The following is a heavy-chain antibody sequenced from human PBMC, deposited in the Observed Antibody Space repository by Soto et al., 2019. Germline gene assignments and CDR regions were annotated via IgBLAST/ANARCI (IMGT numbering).Heavy chain of an antibody. D-gene: IGHD3-16*01. CDR2: TYYRSKWIH. V-gene: IGHV6-1*01. CDR3: AGVVWFRGMDV. Sequence: SQTLSLTCDIFGDSVSSSSAAWNWIRQSPSRGLEWLGRTYYRSKWIHEYTVSMESRITINPDTSKNQFSLHIYSVTPEDTAVYYCAGVVWFRGMDVWGQGTPVTVSS. J-gene: IGHJ6*02. CDR1: GDSVSSSSAA.